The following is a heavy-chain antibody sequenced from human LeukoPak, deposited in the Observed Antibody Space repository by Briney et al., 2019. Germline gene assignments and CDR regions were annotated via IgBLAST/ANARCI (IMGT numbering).Heavy chain of an antibody. CDR1: GFTFSSYW. J-gene: IGHJ4*02. CDR3: ARVGLSWSPLSQYYFDY. CDR2: IKQDGSER. V-gene: IGHV3-7*01. Sequence: GGSLRLSCAASGFTFSSYWMSWVRQAPGKGLEWVDNIKQDGSERYYVDSVKGRFTISRDNAKNSLYLQMNSLRAEDTAVYYCARVGLSWSPLSQYYFDYWGQGTLVTVSS.